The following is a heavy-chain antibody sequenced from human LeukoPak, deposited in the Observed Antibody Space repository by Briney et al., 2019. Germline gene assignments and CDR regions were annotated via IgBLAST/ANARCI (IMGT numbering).Heavy chain of an antibody. J-gene: IGHJ5*02. V-gene: IGHV1-69*13. CDR3: ASVVMVRGVSWFDP. Sequence: SVKVSCKASGGTFSIYAISWVRQAPGQGLEWMGGIIPIFGTANYAQKFQGRVTITADESTSTAYMELSSLRSEDTAVYYCASVVMVRGVSWFDPWGQGTLVTVSS. CDR1: GGTFSIYA. CDR2: IIPIFGTA. D-gene: IGHD3-10*01.